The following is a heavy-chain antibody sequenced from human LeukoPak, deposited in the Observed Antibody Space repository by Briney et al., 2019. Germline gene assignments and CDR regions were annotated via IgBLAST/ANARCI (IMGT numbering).Heavy chain of an antibody. J-gene: IGHJ3*02. CDR2: INPNSGGT. V-gene: IGHV1-2*02. CDR3: ASEFIVVEGVSAFDI. CDR1: GYTFTGHY. Sequence: ASVKVSCKASGYTFTGHYMHWVRQAPGQGLEWMGWINPNSGGTNYAQKFQGRVTMTRDTSISTAYMELSRLRSDDTAVYYCASEFIVVEGVSAFDIWGQGTMVTVSS. D-gene: IGHD2-2*01.